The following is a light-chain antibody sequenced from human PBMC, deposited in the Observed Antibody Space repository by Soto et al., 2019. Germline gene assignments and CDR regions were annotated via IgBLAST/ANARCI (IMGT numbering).Light chain of an antibody. CDR2: WAS. Sequence: DIVMTQSPDSLAVSLGERAAINCKSSQSVLYSSNNKNYLAWYQQKPGQPPKLLFYWASTRGSGVPDRFSGSGSGTDFTLTITSLQAEDVAVYYCQQYSTSPPTFGQGTKLEIK. V-gene: IGKV4-1*01. CDR3: QQYSTSPPT. CDR1: QSVLYSSNNKNY. J-gene: IGKJ2*01.